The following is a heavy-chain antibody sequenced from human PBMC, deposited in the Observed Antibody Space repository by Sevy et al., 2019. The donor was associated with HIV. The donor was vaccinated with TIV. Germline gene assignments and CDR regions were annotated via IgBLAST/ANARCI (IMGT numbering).Heavy chain of an antibody. CDR1: GFTFSSNW. J-gene: IGHJ4*02. Sequence: GGSLRLSCAASGFTFSSNWMSWVRQAPGKGLEWVANLKKDESEKYYVDSGKGRFTTSGDNAKNSRYLQMNSLRAEDTAVYYCARDLLFSGIGDYYDRRGGVDYWGQGTLVTVSS. D-gene: IGHD3-22*01. V-gene: IGHV3-7*01. CDR2: LKKDESEK. CDR3: ARDLLFSGIGDYYDRRGGVDY.